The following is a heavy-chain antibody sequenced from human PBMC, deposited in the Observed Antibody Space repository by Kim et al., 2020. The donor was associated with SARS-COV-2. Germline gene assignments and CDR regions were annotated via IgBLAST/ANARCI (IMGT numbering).Heavy chain of an antibody. D-gene: IGHD6-19*01. CDR1: GGSVNSGGYY. CDR3: ARAEKGSGWTLGH. J-gene: IGHJ4*02. Sequence: SETLSLTCTVSGGSVNSGGYYWSWIRQPPGKGLEWIGYIFYNGNTKFYPSLKSRVTISLETSKNQFSLKLSSVTAADTAVYYCARAEKGSGWTLGHWGQGTLVTVSS. V-gene: IGHV4-61*08. CDR2: IFYNGNT.